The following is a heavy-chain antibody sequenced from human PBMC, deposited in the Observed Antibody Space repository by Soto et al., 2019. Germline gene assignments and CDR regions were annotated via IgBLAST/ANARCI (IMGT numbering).Heavy chain of an antibody. V-gene: IGHV1-69*13. D-gene: IGHD1-26*01. CDR3: ARERGGYNRGDFEF. J-gene: IGHJ4*02. CDR2: IIPDFGTG. CDR1: GGTFNIYA. Sequence: SVKVSCKASGGTFNIYAISCVVQAPGQGLEWMGGIIPDFGTGNSAQKFRGRLSIIADASTTTVYMGLSGLTSEDTAVYYCARERGGYNRGDFEFWGQGTQVTVSS.